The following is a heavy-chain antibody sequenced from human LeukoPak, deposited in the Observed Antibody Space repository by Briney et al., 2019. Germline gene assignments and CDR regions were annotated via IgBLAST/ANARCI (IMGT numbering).Heavy chain of an antibody. CDR3: ARAASGSGWYGGDY. Sequence: ASVKVSCKASGYTFTSYGISWVRQAPGQGLEWMGWISAYNGNTNYAQKLQGRVAMTTDTSTSTAYMELRSLRSDDTAVYYCARAASGSGWYGGDYWGQGALVTVSS. CDR1: GYTFTSYG. V-gene: IGHV1-18*01. J-gene: IGHJ4*02. CDR2: ISAYNGNT. D-gene: IGHD6-19*01.